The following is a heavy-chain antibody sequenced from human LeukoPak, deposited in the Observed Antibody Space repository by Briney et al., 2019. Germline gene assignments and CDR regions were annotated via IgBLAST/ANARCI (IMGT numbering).Heavy chain of an antibody. CDR2: IYSGGST. CDR1: GFTFSSYA. D-gene: IGHD6-13*01. CDR3: ARDLYSSSWYSRPY. V-gene: IGHV3-53*01. J-gene: IGHJ4*02. Sequence: PGGSLRLSCAASGFTFSSYAMSWVRQAPGKGLEWVSVIYSGGSTYYADSVKGRFTISRDNSKNTLYLQMNSLRAEDTAVYYCARDLYSSSWYSRPYWGQGTLVTVSS.